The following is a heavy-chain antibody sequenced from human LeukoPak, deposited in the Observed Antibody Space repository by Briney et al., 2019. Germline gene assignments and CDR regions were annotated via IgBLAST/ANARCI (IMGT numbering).Heavy chain of an antibody. CDR2: IYTGGST. CDR3: ARERNDFWSGHNWFDP. J-gene: IGHJ5*02. D-gene: IGHD3-3*01. Sequence: SETLSLTCTVSGGSISSGSYYWTWIRQPGGRGLEWIGRIYTGGSTNYNPSLKSRVTISVDTSKNQFSLKLSSVTAADTAVYYCARERNDFWSGHNWFDPWGQGTLVTVSS. V-gene: IGHV4-61*02. CDR1: GGSISSGSYY.